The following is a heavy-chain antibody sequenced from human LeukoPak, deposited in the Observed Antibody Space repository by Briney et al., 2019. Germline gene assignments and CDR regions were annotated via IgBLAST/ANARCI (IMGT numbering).Heavy chain of an antibody. CDR3: ASNDGGYYYGMDV. Sequence: SVKVSCTASGGIFSSYAINWVRQAPGQGLEWMGGIIPIFDSTNYAQTFQGRVTITADESTTTAYMELSSLRSEDTAVYYCASNDGGYYYGMDVWGQGTTVTVSS. CDR1: GGIFSSYA. CDR2: IIPIFDST. J-gene: IGHJ6*02. V-gene: IGHV1-69*01.